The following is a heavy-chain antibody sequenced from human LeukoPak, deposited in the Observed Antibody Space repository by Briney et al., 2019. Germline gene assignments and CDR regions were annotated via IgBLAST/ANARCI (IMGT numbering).Heavy chain of an antibody. J-gene: IGHJ4*02. CDR2: ISAYNGNT. CDR3: ARDPAEYDSSGYYYAGGFDC. CDR1: GYTFTSYG. Sequence: ASVKVSCKASGYTFTSYGISWVRQAPGQGLEWMGWISAYNGNTNYAQKLQGRVTMTTDTSTSTAYMELRSLRSDDTAVYYCARDPAEYDSSGYYYAGGFDCWGQGTLVTVSS. D-gene: IGHD3-22*01. V-gene: IGHV1-18*01.